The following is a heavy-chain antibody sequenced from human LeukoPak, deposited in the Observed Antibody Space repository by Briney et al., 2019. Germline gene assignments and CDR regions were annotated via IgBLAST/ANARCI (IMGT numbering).Heavy chain of an antibody. CDR3: ATYSFDRGYYFDY. CDR2: INWNGGRI. J-gene: IGHJ4*02. V-gene: IGHV3-20*04. D-gene: IGHD3-22*01. CDR1: GFTFDDFD. Sequence: PGGSLRLSCGASGFTFDDFDTGWVRQVPGQGLKWVSGINWNGGRIIYADSVKGRFTISRDNAKISLYLQMNSLRAEDTALYYCATYSFDRGYYFDYWGQGTLVTVSS.